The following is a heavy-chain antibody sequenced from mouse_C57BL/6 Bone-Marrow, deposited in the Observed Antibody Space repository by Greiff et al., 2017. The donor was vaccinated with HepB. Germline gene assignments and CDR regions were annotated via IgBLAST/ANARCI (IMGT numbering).Heavy chain of an antibody. V-gene: IGHV1-50*01. CDR2: IDPSDSYT. CDR3: ARGGKMVTEAY. J-gene: IGHJ3*01. Sequence: VQLQQPGAELVKPGASVKLSCKASGYTFTSYWMQWVKQRPGQGLEWIGEIDPSDSYTNYNQKFKGKATLTVDTASSTAYMQLTRLTSEDSAVYDCARGGKMVTEAYWGQGTLVTVTA. D-gene: IGHD2-2*01. CDR1: GYTFTSYW.